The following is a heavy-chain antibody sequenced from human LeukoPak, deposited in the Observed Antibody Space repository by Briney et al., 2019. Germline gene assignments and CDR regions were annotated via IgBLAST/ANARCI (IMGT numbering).Heavy chain of an antibody. V-gene: IGHV3-48*01. CDR1: GFTFSSYS. J-gene: IGHJ4*02. CDR2: ISSSSSTI. CDR3: AKRGGSLYSSGWYYFDY. D-gene: IGHD6-19*01. Sequence: PGGSLRLSCAASGFTFSSYSMNWVRQAPGRGLEWVSYISSSSSTIYYADSVKGRFTISRDNAKNSLYLQMNSLRAEDTAVYYCAKRGGSLYSSGWYYFDYWGQGTLVTVSS.